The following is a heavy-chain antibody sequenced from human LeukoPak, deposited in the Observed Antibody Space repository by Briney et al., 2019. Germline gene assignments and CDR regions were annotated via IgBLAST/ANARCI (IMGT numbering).Heavy chain of an antibody. CDR3: ARVQWLSFDY. CDR1: RVTVSSNY. J-gene: IGHJ4*02. CDR2: IYSGGGT. D-gene: IGHD3-22*01. V-gene: IGHV3-53*01. Sequence: GGSLRLSCAASRVTVSSNYMSWVRQAPGKGLEWVSVIYSGGGTYYADSVKGRFTISRDNSKNTLYLQMNSLRAEDTAVYYCARVQWLSFDYWGQGTLVTVSS.